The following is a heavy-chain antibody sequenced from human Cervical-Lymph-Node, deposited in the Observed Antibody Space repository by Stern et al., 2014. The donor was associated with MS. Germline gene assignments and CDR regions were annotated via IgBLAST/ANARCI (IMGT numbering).Heavy chain of an antibody. D-gene: IGHD3-10*01. CDR1: GRSISSGSYF. Sequence: QVQLQESGPGLVKPSQTLSLTCTVSGRSISSGSYFWSWIRQSAGKGLEWIGRIYTRGGTTYNPSLESRAPLSVDTPKNQSPLKLSSVTAADTAVYFCARETDSDYNSDAFEIWGQGTLITVSP. CDR3: ARETDSDYNSDAFEI. CDR2: IYTRGGT. V-gene: IGHV4-61*02. J-gene: IGHJ3*02.